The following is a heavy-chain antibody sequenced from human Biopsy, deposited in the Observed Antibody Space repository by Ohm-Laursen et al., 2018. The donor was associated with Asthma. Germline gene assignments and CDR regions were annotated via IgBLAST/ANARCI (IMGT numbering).Heavy chain of an antibody. CDR1: GCSINIGDYY. CDR2: IYYSGST. V-gene: IGHV4-31*03. CDR3: ARTTYGHDGFDP. J-gene: IGHJ5*02. Sequence: SDTLSLTCIVSGCSINIGDYYWSWIRQHPVKGLEWIGHIYYSGSTYYNPSLKSRVSISLDTSKNQFSLSLTSVTAADTAVYYCARTTYGHDGFDPWGQGTLVTVSS. D-gene: IGHD4-17*01.